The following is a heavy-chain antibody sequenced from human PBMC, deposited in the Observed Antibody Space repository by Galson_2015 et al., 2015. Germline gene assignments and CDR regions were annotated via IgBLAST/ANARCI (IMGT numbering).Heavy chain of an antibody. Sequence: QSGAEVKKPGESLKISCKGSGYSFTSYWIGWVRQMPGKGLEWMGIIYPGDSDTRYSPSFQGQVTISTDKSISTAYLQWSSLKASDTAMYYCAGRISSGWYRDFDAFDIWGQGTMVTVSS. CDR3: AGRISSGWYRDFDAFDI. J-gene: IGHJ3*02. V-gene: IGHV5-51*03. CDR1: GYSFTSYW. CDR2: IYPGDSDT. D-gene: IGHD6-19*01.